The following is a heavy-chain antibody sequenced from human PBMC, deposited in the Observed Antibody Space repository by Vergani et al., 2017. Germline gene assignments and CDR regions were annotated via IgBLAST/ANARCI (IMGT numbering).Heavy chain of an antibody. CDR3: ARIQMVAAEAGIDY. J-gene: IGHJ4*02. Sequence: QVQLVQSGAEVKKPGASVKVSCKASGYTFTGYYMHWVRQAPGQGLEWMGWINPIFGTANYAPTFQGRGTITADESTSTVYMELSSLRSEDTAVYYCARIQMVAAEAGIDYWGQGTLVTVSS. D-gene: IGHD2-15*01. V-gene: IGHV1-69*01. CDR2: INPIFGTA. CDR1: GYTFTGYY.